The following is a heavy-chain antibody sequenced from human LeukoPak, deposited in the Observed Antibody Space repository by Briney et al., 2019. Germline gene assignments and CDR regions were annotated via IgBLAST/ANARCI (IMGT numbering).Heavy chain of an antibody. V-gene: IGHV3-23*01. CDR3: AKGLERESRLDS. D-gene: IGHD1-1*01. CDR2: ISNSGGST. CDR1: GFAFNTYT. Sequence: GGSLRLSCAASGFAFNTYTMYWVRQAPGKGLGWVSGISNSGGSTYYADSVKGRFTISRDNSKNTLYLQMNSLRAEDTALYYCAKGLERESRLDSWGQGTLVTVSS. J-gene: IGHJ4*02.